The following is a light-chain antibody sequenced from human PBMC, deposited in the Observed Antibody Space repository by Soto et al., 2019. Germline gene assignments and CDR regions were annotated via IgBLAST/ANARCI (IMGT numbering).Light chain of an antibody. CDR2: GAS. J-gene: IGKJ1*01. CDR1: QSVSSTY. Sequence: EIVLTQSPATLSLSPVERAPLSCRASQSVSSTYLAWYQHKPGQAPRLLLYGASNRATGIPDRFSGSGSGTDFTLTISRLEPEDFAVYYCQLHGSSWTFGQGTKVDIK. CDR3: QLHGSSWT. V-gene: IGKV3-20*01.